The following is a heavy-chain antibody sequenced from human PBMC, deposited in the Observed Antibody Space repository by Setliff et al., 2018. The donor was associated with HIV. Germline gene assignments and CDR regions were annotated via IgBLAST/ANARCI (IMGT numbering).Heavy chain of an antibody. D-gene: IGHD3-22*01. CDR2: IYYSGST. CDR1: GGSISSSSYY. CDR3: ASGVIGITYYYDSSGYGFDY. J-gene: IGHJ4*02. V-gene: IGHV4-39*01. Sequence: SETLSLTCTVSGGSISSSSYYWGWIRQPPGKGLEWIGSIYYSGSTYYNPSLKSRVTISVDTSKNQFSLKLGSVTAADTAVYYCASGVIGITYYYDSSGYGFDYWGQGTLVTVSS.